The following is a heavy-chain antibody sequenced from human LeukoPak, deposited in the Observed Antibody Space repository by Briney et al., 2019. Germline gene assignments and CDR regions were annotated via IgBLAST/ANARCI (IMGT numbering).Heavy chain of an antibody. V-gene: IGHV3-30*02. D-gene: IGHD3-22*01. Sequence: AGGSLRLSCAASGFTFSSYVMHWVRQAPGKGLEWVAFIRYDGSNKYYSDSVKGRFTISRDNSKNTLYLQMNSLRAEDTAVYYCAKGKSYYDSSGYYYEAYYYMDVWGKGTTVTVSS. J-gene: IGHJ6*03. CDR3: AKGKSYYDSSGYYYEAYYYMDV. CDR1: GFTFSSYV. CDR2: IRYDGSNK.